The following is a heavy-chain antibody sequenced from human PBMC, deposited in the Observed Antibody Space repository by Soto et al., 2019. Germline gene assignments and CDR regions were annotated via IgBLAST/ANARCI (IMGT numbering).Heavy chain of an antibody. D-gene: IGHD3-16*01. CDR1: GFAFSSYA. J-gene: IGHJ6*03. CDR3: AKDVSHYIWGSTYYYYYMAV. Sequence: GGSLRLSCAASGFAFSSYAMSWVRQAPGKGLEWVSAISGSGGSTYYADSVKGRFTISRDNSKNTLYLQMNSLRAEDKAVYYCAKDVSHYIWGSTYYYYYMAVWGKGTTVTVSS. V-gene: IGHV3-23*01. CDR2: ISGSGGST.